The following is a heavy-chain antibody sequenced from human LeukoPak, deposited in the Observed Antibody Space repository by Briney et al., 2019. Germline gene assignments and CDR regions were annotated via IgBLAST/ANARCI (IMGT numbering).Heavy chain of an antibody. CDR2: IDANNGDT. V-gene: IGHV1-2*02. D-gene: IGHD4-11*01. CDR3: ARDPSSVTLYFFDY. CDR1: GYTFRGNY. J-gene: IGHJ4*02. Sequence: ASVKISCKASGYTFRGNYIHWLRRAPGQGLEWMGWIDANNGDTKSAQKFQGRVTMSRDTSISTAYMDLSSLSPDDAAVYYCARDPSSVTLYFFDYWGQGTLVTVSS.